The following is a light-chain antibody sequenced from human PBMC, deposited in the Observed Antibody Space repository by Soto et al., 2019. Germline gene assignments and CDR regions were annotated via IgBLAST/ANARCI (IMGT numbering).Light chain of an antibody. CDR2: EVS. Sequence: QSVLTQPASVSGSPGQSITISCTGTSSDFGGYNSVSWYQQHPGKAPKLMIYEVSNRPSGVSNRFSGSKSGNTASLTISGLQAEDEADYYCSSYTSSSTPCVFGTGTKVTV. J-gene: IGLJ1*01. V-gene: IGLV2-14*01. CDR1: SSDFGGYNS. CDR3: SSYTSSSTPCV.